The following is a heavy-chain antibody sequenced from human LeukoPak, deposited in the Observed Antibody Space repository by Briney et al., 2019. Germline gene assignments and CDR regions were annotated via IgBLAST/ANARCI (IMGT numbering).Heavy chain of an antibody. CDR1: GGSISSYY. CDR3: AGDRSGYPDY. CDR2: IYYSGSP. V-gene: IGHV4-59*01. J-gene: IGHJ4*02. Sequence: SETLSLTCIVSGGSISSYYWSWIRQPPGKGLEWIGYIYYSGSPNYNPSLKSRVTISVDTSKNQFSLKLSSGTAADTAVYYCAGDRSGYPDYWGQGTLVTVSS. D-gene: IGHD3-3*01.